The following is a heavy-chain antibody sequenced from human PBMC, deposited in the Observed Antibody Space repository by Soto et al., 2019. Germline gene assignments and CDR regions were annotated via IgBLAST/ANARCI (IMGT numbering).Heavy chain of an antibody. J-gene: IGHJ5*02. CDR1: GDTFSSNA. D-gene: IGHD2-2*01. Sequence: SVKVSCKASGDTFSSNAFSWVRQAPGQGLEWMGDINPFFDTAEYAQKFQGRVTITADESTSTAYMELSSLRSEDTAVYYCARVPTYCISTSCYANWFDPWGQGTLVTVS. V-gene: IGHV1-69*13. CDR2: INPFFDTA. CDR3: ARVPTYCISTSCYANWFDP.